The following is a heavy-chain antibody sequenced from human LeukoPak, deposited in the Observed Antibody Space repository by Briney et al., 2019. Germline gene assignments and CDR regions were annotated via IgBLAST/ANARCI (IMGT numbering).Heavy chain of an antibody. CDR1: GGSFSGYY. J-gene: IGHJ3*02. CDR3: ARTGDSSGSGPSWAFDI. CDR2: INHSGST. V-gene: IGHV4-34*01. Sequence: PSETLSLTCAVYGGSFSGYYWSWIRQPPGKGLEWIGEINHSGSTNYNPSLKSRVTISVDTSNNQFSLRLTSVSASDTAVYYCARTGDSSGSGPSWAFDIWGQGTMVTVSS. D-gene: IGHD3-10*01.